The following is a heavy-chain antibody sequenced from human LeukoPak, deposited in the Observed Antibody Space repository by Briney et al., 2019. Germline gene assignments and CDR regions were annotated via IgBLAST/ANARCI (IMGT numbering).Heavy chain of an antibody. Sequence: PGGSLRLSCAASGFIFDDYAMHWVRQAPGKGLEWISGISWNSNTIGYADSVKGRFTISRDNAKNSLYMQMNSLRDEDTAVYYCARDDTTITMSHDYWGQGTLVTVSS. CDR3: ARDDTTITMSHDY. J-gene: IGHJ4*02. D-gene: IGHD3-10*02. V-gene: IGHV3-9*01. CDR1: GFIFDDYA. CDR2: ISWNSNTI.